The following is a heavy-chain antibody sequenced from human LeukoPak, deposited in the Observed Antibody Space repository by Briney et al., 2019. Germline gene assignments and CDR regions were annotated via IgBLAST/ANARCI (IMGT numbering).Heavy chain of an antibody. V-gene: IGHV1-69*13. J-gene: IGHJ4*02. D-gene: IGHD1-26*01. CDR3: ARAGPPKRPVGLTTGCFDY. Sequence: SVKVSCKASGGTFSSYDISWVRQAPGQGLEWMGGIIPVFVTANYAQKFLGRVTITADESTRTVYLEVSSLRSEDTAVYHCARAGPPKRPVGLTTGCFDYWGQGTRVTVSS. CDR2: IIPVFVTA. CDR1: GGTFSSYD.